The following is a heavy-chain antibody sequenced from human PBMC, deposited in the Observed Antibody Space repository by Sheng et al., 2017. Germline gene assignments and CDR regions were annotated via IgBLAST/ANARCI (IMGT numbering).Heavy chain of an antibody. Sequence: QVQLVQSGAEVKKPGSSVKVSCKASGGTFSSYAISWVRQAPGQGLEWMGGIIPIFGTANYAQKFQGRVTITADESTSTAYMELSSLRSEDTAVYYCAREVGEALYGDYLGWFDPWGQGTLVTVSS. CDR2: IIPIFGTA. CDR3: AREVGEALYGDYLGWFDP. J-gene: IGHJ5*02. V-gene: IGHV1-69*01. D-gene: IGHD4-17*01. CDR1: GGTFSSYA.